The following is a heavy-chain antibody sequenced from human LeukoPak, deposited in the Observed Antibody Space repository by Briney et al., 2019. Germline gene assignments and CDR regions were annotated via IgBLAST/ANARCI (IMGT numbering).Heavy chain of an antibody. CDR3: ARDRGYCRGGRCYSNYFDL. V-gene: IGHV3-33*01. D-gene: IGHD2-15*01. Sequence: PGGSLRLSCAASGFTFSSFGMHWVRQPPGRGLEWVALTWSDGSEYFYTDSVKGRFTISRDNSKNTVYLQMNSLRAEDTAVYFCARDRGYCRGGRCYSNYFDLWGQGTLVTVSS. J-gene: IGHJ4*02. CDR2: TWSDGSEY. CDR1: GFTFSSFG.